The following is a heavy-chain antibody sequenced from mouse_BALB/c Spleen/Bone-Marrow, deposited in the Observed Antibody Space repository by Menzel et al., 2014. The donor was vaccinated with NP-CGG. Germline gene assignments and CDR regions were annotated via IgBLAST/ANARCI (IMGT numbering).Heavy chain of an antibody. D-gene: IGHD4-1*01. V-gene: IGHV1-77*01. CDR2: IYPGSGST. J-gene: IGHJ2*01. Sequence: VKVVESGPELVKPGASVKMSCKASGYTFTDYVISWVKQRTGQGLEWIGEIYPGSGSTYYNEEFKGKATLTADKSSNTAYMQLSSLTSEDSAVYFCATGTDYWGQGTTLTVSS. CDR1: GYTFTDYV. CDR3: ATGTDY.